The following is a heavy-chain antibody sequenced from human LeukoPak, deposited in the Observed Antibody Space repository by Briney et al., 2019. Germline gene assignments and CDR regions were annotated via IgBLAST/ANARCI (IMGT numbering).Heavy chain of an antibody. CDR3: ASSIVATISVGFDY. Sequence: ASVKVSCKASGYTFTSYDINWVRPATGQGLEWMGWMNPNSGNTGYAQKFQGRVTMTRNTSISTAYMELSSLRSEDTAVYYCASSIVATISVGFDYWGQGTLVTVSS. CDR1: GYTFTSYD. D-gene: IGHD5-12*01. CDR2: MNPNSGNT. J-gene: IGHJ4*02. V-gene: IGHV1-8*01.